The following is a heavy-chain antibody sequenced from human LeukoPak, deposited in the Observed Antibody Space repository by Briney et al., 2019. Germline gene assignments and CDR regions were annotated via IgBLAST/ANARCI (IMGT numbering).Heavy chain of an antibody. J-gene: IGHJ4*02. CDR3: ARDRYCSGGTCYRNFDY. CDR2: ISKDGTKK. CDR1: GFTFSSYA. D-gene: IGHD2-15*01. V-gene: IGHV3-30-3*01. Sequence: PGGSLRLSCAASGFTFSSYAIHWVRQAPGKGLEWVAIISKDGTKKDYADSVKGRFTISRDNSKNTLYLQMNSLRAEDAAVYYCARDRYCSGGTCYRNFDYWGQGTLVTVSS.